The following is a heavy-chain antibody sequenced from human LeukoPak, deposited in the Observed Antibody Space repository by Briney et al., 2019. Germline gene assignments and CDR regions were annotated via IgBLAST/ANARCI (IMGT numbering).Heavy chain of an antibody. Sequence: GESLKISCQGSGYTFTNYWIGWVRQVPGKGLEWMGFIFPRDSDTTYSPSFQGQVTISADKSINTAYLQWRSLKASDTAMYYCARPDGSGTYAFDLWGQGTMVTVSS. CDR2: IFPRDSDT. V-gene: IGHV5-51*01. CDR1: GYTFTNYW. D-gene: IGHD3-10*01. J-gene: IGHJ3*01. CDR3: ARPDGSGTYAFDL.